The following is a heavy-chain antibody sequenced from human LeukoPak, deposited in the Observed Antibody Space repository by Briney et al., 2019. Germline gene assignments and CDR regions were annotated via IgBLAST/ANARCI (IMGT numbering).Heavy chain of an antibody. CDR1: GFTFRGFL. CDR2: IKQDGSEK. Sequence: AGGSLRLSCAASGFTFRGFLMSWVRQIPGKGLEWAANIKQDGSEKYYADALKGRFTISRDNTKNSLSLQMNSLIVEDTAVYYCARAGSNWNYVYWGQGTLVTVSS. V-gene: IGHV3-7*01. CDR3: ARAGSNWNYVY. D-gene: IGHD1-7*01. J-gene: IGHJ4*02.